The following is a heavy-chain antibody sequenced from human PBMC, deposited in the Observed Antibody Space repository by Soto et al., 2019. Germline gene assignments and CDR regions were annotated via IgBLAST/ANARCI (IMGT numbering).Heavy chain of an antibody. Sequence: LRLSCVASGFTFSDYGIHWVRQSPYKGLEWVAVVWFDGSIQYYGDSVKGRFTISRDNSNNTVDLQMNNLRAEDTAVYYCARVDFGGNSYYFDYWGQGTPVTVSS. J-gene: IGHJ4*02. V-gene: IGHV3-33*01. CDR3: ARVDFGGNSYYFDY. CDR1: GFTFSDYG. CDR2: VWFDGSIQ. D-gene: IGHD1-7*01.